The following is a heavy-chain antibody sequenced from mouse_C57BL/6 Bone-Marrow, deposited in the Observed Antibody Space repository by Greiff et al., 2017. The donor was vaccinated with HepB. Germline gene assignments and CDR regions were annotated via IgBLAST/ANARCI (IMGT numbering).Heavy chain of an antibody. CDR1: GFTFSDYY. D-gene: IGHD2-4*01. J-gene: IGHJ2*01. CDR2: INYDGSST. CDR3: ARVGIYYEYEGYFDY. V-gene: IGHV5-16*01. Sequence: EVMLVESEGGLVQPGSSMKLSCTASGFTFSDYYMAWVRQVPEKGLEWVANINYDGSSTYYLDSLKSRFIISRDNAKNILYLQMSSLKSEDTATYYCARVGIYYEYEGYFDYWGQGTTLTVSS.